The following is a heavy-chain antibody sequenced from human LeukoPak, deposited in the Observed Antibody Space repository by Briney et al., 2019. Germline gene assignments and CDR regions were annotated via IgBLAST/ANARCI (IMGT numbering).Heavy chain of an antibody. V-gene: IGHV1-18*01. CDR3: ARTHCGITSCSHDAFDF. J-gene: IGHJ3*01. D-gene: IGHD2-2*01. Sequence: ASVKVFCKASGYTFTTYGITWVRQAPGQGLEWMGWISGYNGNTNYAQKVQGRVTMTTDTSTSTAYMELRSLRSDDTAVYYCARTHCGITSCSHDAFDFWGQGTMVTVS. CDR2: ISGYNGNT. CDR1: GYTFTTYG.